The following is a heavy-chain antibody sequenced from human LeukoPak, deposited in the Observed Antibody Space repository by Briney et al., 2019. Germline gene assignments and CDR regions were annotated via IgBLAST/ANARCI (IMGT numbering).Heavy chain of an antibody. CDR2: TYYSGST. Sequence: SETLSLTCTVSGGSISSSSYYWGWIRQPPGKGLEWIGSTYYSGSTYYNPSLKSRVTISVDTSKNQFSLKLSSVTAADTAVYYCASQGGYFDYWGQGTLVTVSS. CDR1: GGSISSSSYY. CDR3: ASQGGYFDY. J-gene: IGHJ4*02. V-gene: IGHV4-39*01. D-gene: IGHD3-16*01.